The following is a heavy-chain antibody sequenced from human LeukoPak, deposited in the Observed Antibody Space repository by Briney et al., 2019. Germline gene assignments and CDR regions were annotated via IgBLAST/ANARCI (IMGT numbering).Heavy chain of an antibody. J-gene: IGHJ4*02. CDR3: ARAYYYYYDSSGYPDY. Sequence: GESLKISCKGSGYSFTSYWIGWVRQMPGKGLEWMGIIHPGDSDTRYSPSFQGQVTISADKSISTAYLQWSSLKASDTAMYYCARAYYYYYDSSGYPDYWGQGTLVTVSS. CDR2: IHPGDSDT. D-gene: IGHD3-22*01. CDR1: GYSFTSYW. V-gene: IGHV5-51*01.